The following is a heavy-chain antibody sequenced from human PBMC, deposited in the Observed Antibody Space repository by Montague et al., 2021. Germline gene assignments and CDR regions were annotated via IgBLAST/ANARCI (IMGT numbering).Heavy chain of an antibody. Sequence: SLRLSCAASGFTFTSYTMNWVRQAPGKGLEWVSYISRDSSATYYADSVKGRFTISRDNAKNSLYLQVNSLRDEDTAVYYCARDQDYASDHWGQGTLVTVSS. CDR1: GFTFTSYT. CDR3: ARDQDYASDH. V-gene: IGHV3-48*02. J-gene: IGHJ4*02. D-gene: IGHD4-17*01. CDR2: ISRDSSAT.